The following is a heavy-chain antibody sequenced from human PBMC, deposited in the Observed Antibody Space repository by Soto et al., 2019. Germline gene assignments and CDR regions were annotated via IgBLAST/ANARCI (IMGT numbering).Heavy chain of an antibody. D-gene: IGHD1-7*01. V-gene: IGHV4-30-2*01. Sequence: PSETLSLTCAVSGGSISSGGYSWSWIRQPPGKGLEWIGYIYHSGSTYYNPSLKSRVFISLDRSKNQFSLQLSSVTAADTAVYYWSSDLSGTSNWFDPWGQGTLVTVSS. CDR3: SSDLSGTSNWFDP. CDR1: GGSISSGGYS. CDR2: IYHSGST. J-gene: IGHJ5*02.